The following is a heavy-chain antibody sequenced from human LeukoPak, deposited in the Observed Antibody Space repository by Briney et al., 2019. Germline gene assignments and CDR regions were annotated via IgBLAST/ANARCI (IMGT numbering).Heavy chain of an antibody. D-gene: IGHD5-24*01. J-gene: IGHJ4*02. V-gene: IGHV3-21*01. Sequence: GGSLRLSCAASGFTFSRYSMNWVRQAPGKGLEWVSSISSGSSYIYYADSVKGRFTISRDNAKNSLYLQMNSLRAEDTAVYYCASPTGDGYNYALGYWGQGTPVTVSS. CDR2: ISSGSSYI. CDR3: ASPTGDGYNYALGY. CDR1: GFTFSRYS.